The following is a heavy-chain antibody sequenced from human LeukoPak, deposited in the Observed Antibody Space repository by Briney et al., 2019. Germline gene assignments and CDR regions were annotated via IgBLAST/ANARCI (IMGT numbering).Heavy chain of an antibody. D-gene: IGHD3-10*01. Sequence: GGSLRLSCAASGFTFSSYGMHWVRQAPGKGLEWVAVISYDGSNKYYADSVKGRFTISRDNSKNTLYLQMNSLRAEDTAVYYCAKNAHYYGSGYDAFDIWGQGTMVTVSS. CDR3: AKNAHYYGSGYDAFDI. J-gene: IGHJ3*02. CDR1: GFTFSSYG. CDR2: ISYDGSNK. V-gene: IGHV3-30*18.